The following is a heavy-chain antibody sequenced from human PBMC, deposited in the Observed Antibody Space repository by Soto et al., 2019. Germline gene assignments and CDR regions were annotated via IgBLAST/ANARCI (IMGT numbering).Heavy chain of an antibody. CDR1: GCTFSSYA. V-gene: IGHV1-69*12. Sequence: QVQLVQSGAEVKKPGSSVKVSCKASGCTFSSYAISWVRQAPGQGLEWMGGIIPIFGTANYAQKFQGRVTLNADESTSTVYMELSSLRSEDTAVYYCARHPTLMTTVVTGWYFDLWGSGTLVTVSS. CDR3: ARHPTLMTTVVTGWYFDL. CDR2: IIPIFGTA. J-gene: IGHJ2*01. D-gene: IGHD4-17*01.